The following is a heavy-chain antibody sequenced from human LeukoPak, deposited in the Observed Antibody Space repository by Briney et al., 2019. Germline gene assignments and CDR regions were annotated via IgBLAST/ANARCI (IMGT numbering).Heavy chain of an antibody. CDR3: ASGGVVVPAATTATPTYYYYYYMDV. J-gene: IGHJ6*03. D-gene: IGHD2-2*01. CDR2: INPNSGGT. Sequence: ASVKVSCKASGYTFTGYYMHWVRQAPGQGLEWMGWINPNSGGTNYAQKFQGRVTMTRDTSISTAYMELSRLRSDDTAVYYCASGGVVVPAATTATPTYYYYYYMDVWGEGTTVTVSS. V-gene: IGHV1-2*02. CDR1: GYTFTGYY.